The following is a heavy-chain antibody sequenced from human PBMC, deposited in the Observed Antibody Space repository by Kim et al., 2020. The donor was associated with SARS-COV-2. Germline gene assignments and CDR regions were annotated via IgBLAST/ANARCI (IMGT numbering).Heavy chain of an antibody. J-gene: IGHJ6*02. Sequence: SVKVSCKASGGTFSSYAISWVRQAPGQGLECMGGIIPIFGTANYAQKFQGRVTITADESTSTAYMELSSLRSEDTAVYYCARTWSHISLYYYYGMDVWGQGTTVTVSS. CDR2: IIPIFGTA. V-gene: IGHV1-69*13. D-gene: IGHD2-21*01. CDR3: ARTWSHISLYYYYGMDV. CDR1: GGTFSSYA.